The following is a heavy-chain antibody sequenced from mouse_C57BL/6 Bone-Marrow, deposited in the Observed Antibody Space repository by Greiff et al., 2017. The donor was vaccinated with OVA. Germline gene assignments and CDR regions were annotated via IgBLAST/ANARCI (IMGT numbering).Heavy chain of an antibody. V-gene: IGHV1-80*01. CDR2: IYPGDGDT. D-gene: IGHD1-2*01. CDR3: ARYCHYSLFDY. CDR1: GYAFSSYW. J-gene: IGHJ2*01. Sequence: QVQLQQSGAELVKPGASVKISCKASGYAFSSYWMNWVKQRPGTGLEWIGQIYPGDGDTNYNGKFKGKATLTADKSSSTAYMQLSSLTSEDSAVYFCARYCHYSLFDYWGQGTTLTVSS.